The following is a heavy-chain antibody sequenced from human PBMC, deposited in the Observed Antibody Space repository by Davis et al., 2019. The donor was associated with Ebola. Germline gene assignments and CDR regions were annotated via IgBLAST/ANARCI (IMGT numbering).Heavy chain of an antibody. J-gene: IGHJ6*02. D-gene: IGHD2-21*01. CDR1: GFTFSSYS. V-gene: IGHV3-21*01. CDR3: ARVVSPNVVSALDV. CDR2: ISSSSSYI. Sequence: GESLKISCAASGFTFSSYSMNWVRQAPGKGLEWVSSISSSSSYIYYADSVKGRFTISRDNDKNTLYLQMNSVRAEDTAVYYCARVVSPNVVSALDVWGQGTTVTVSS.